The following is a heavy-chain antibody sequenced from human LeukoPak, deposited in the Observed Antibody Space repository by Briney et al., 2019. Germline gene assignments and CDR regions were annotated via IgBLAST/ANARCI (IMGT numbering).Heavy chain of an antibody. J-gene: IGHJ4*02. V-gene: IGHV1-8*03. Sequence: ASVKVSCKASGYTFTSYDINWVRQATGQGLEWMGWMNPNSGNTGYAQKFQGRVTITTNTSISTAYMELSSLRSEDTAVYYCARGERDDYSKNFDYWGQGTVVTVSS. D-gene: IGHD4-11*01. CDR3: ARGERDDYSKNFDY. CDR1: GYTFTSYD. CDR2: MNPNSGNT.